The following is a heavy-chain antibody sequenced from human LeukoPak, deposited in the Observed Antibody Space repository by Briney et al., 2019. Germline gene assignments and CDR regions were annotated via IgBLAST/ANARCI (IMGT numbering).Heavy chain of an antibody. J-gene: IGHJ3*02. Sequence: AESLRLSCAASGFTVSSNYMSWVRQAPGKGLEWVSVIYTGGSTYYEDSVKSRFTISRDNSKNQLYLQVKGLRAADRAVYYCARGWRHDAFDIWGQGTMVSASS. V-gene: IGHV3-53*01. CDR2: IYTGGST. CDR1: GFTVSSNY. CDR3: ARGWRHDAFDI.